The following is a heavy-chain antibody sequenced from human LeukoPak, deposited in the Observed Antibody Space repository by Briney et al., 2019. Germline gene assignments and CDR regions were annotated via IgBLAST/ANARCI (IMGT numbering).Heavy chain of an antibody. CDR3: ARISDYDRSFNY. J-gene: IGHJ4*02. CDR2: IYHSGST. CDR1: GGSISSGGYY. D-gene: IGHD3-16*01. V-gene: IGHV4-30-2*01. Sequence: SETLSLTCTVSGGSISSGGYYWSWIRQPPGKGLEWIGYIYHSGSTYYNPSLKSRLTISVDTSKNQFSLRLSSVTAADTAVYYCARISDYDRSFNYWGQGTLVTVSS.